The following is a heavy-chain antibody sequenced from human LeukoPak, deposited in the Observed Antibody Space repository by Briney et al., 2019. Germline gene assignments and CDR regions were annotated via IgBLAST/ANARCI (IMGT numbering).Heavy chain of an antibody. V-gene: IGHV4-59*08. Sequence: SETLSLTCTVSGGSINSDYLSWIRQPPGKGLEWIGYINYSGNTNYNPSLNSRVTISVDTSKNQFSLKLSSVTAADTAVYYCARVDYGGAFWDYWGQGTLVTVSS. CDR1: GGSINSDY. CDR2: INYSGNT. CDR3: ARVDYGGAFWDY. J-gene: IGHJ4*02. D-gene: IGHD4-23*01.